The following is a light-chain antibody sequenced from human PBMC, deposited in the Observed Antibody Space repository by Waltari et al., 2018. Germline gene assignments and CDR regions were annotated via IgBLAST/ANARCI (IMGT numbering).Light chain of an antibody. CDR3: QHYNNWPLT. J-gene: IGKJ4*01. CDR1: QRVTAN. V-gene: IGKV3-15*01. CDR2: GVS. Sequence: EIVMTQFPATLSLSPGERATLSCRASQRVTANLAWYQQKPGQAPRLLIYGVSFRATDIPARFSGSGSRTDFTLTISSLQSEDFATYYCQHYNNWPLTFGGGTKVEIK.